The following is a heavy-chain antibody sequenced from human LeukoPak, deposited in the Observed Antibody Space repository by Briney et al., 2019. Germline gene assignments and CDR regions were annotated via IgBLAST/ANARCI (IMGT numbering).Heavy chain of an antibody. V-gene: IGHV4-59*01. J-gene: IGHJ4*02. CDR1: GGSISSYY. Sequence: PSETLSLTCTVSGGSISSYYWSWLRQPPGKGLEWIGYIYYSGSTNYNPSLKSRVTISVDTSKNQFSLKLSSVTAADTAVYYCARISKPYYYDSSGYYFDYWGQGTLVTVSS. D-gene: IGHD3-22*01. CDR2: IYYSGST. CDR3: ARISKPYYYDSSGYYFDY.